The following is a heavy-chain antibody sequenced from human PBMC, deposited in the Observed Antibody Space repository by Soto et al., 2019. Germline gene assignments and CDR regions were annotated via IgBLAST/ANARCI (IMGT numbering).Heavy chain of an antibody. Sequence: QVQLQESGPGLVKPSETLSLTCTVSGDSISNYYCSWIRQSPGKGLEWIGYVLYSGSTKYNPSLKSRVTISIDKSKNQFSLKLSSVTAADTAVYYCAKANSGYGSFDRWGQGTLVTVSS. CDR3: AKANSGYGSFDR. J-gene: IGHJ4*02. CDR1: GDSISNYY. CDR2: VLYSGST. V-gene: IGHV4-59*01. D-gene: IGHD5-12*01.